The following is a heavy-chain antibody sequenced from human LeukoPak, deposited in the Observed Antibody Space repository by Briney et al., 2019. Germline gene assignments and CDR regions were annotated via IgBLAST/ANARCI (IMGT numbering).Heavy chain of an antibody. CDR1: VGSITRHY. J-gene: IGHJ4*02. V-gene: IGHV4-59*11. Sequence: SETLSLTCSVSVGSITRHYWSWIRQPPGKGLEWIGYIYYSGSTNYNPSLKSRVTLSIDTSKSQFSLKLHSVTAADTAVYYCATRPGTGWAGVFDYWGQGALVTVPS. D-gene: IGHD6-19*01. CDR3: ATRPGTGWAGVFDY. CDR2: IYYSGST.